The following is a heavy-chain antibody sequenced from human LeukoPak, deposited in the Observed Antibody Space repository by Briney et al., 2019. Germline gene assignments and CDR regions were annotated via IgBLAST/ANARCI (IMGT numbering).Heavy chain of an antibody. J-gene: IGHJ6*03. D-gene: IGHD3-9*01. CDR2: INSDGSST. CDR1: GFTFSSYW. V-gene: IGHV3-74*01. Sequence: GGSLRLSCAASGFTFSSYWMHWVRQAPGKGLVWVSRINSDGSSTSYADSVKGRFTISRDNAKNTLYLQMNSLRAEDTAVYYCAREQTSPYYDILTGYYPSYYYYMDVWGKGTTVTISS. CDR3: AREQTSPYYDILTGYYPSYYYYMDV.